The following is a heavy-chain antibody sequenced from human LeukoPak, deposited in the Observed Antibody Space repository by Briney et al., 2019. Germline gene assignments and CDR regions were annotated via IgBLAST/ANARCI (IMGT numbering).Heavy chain of an antibody. CDR2: IYYSGST. J-gene: IGHJ1*01. V-gene: IGHV4-39*01. CDR3: ARRGSGYDSSVGY. Sequence: SETLSLTCTVSGGSISSSSYYWGWIRQPPGKGLEWIGSIYYSGSTYYNPSPKSRVTMPVDTSKNQFSLKLSSVTAADTAVYYCARRGSGYDSSVGYWGQGTLDTLSS. CDR1: GGSISSSSYY. D-gene: IGHD3-22*01.